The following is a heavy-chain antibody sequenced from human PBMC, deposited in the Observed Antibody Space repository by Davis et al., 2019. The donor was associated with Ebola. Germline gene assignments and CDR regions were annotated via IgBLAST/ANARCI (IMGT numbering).Heavy chain of an antibody. CDR3: ARAGGAYCGGDCNSKEGPYYYGMDV. CDR1: GYTFTSYA. CDR2: INAGNGNT. V-gene: IGHV1-3*01. D-gene: IGHD2-21*02. J-gene: IGHJ6*02. Sequence: ASVKVSCKASGYTFTSYAMHWVRQAPGQRLEWMGWINAGNGNTKYSQKFQGRVTMTRNTSISTAYMELRSLRSEDTAVYYCARAGGAYCGGDCNSKEGPYYYGMDVWGQGTTVTVSS.